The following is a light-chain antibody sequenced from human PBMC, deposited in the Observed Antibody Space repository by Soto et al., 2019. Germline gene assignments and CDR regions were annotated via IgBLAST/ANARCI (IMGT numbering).Light chain of an antibody. V-gene: IGKV1-39*01. CDR2: AAS. CDR1: QSISSY. Sequence: DIQMTQSPSSLSASVGDRVTITCRASQSISSYLNWYQQKPGKAPKLLIYAASSLQSGVPSRFSGSGSGTDFTLTISSLQPEDFVTYYCQQSYNTPRTFGQGTKVEIK. CDR3: QQSYNTPRT. J-gene: IGKJ1*01.